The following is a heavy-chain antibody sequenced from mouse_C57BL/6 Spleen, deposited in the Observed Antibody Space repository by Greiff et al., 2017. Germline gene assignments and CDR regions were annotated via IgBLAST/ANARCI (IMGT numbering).Heavy chain of an antibody. J-gene: IGHJ3*01. CDR2: IYPGDGDT. V-gene: IGHV1-82*01. CDR3: ASIYYDYDGVAY. Sequence: VQLKESGPELVKPGASVKISCKASGYAFSSSWMNWVKQRPGKGLEWIGRIYPGDGDTNYNGKFKGNATLTADKSSSTAYMQLSSLTSEDSAVYVCASIYYDYDGVAYWGQGTLVTVSA. CDR1: GYAFSSSW. D-gene: IGHD2-4*01.